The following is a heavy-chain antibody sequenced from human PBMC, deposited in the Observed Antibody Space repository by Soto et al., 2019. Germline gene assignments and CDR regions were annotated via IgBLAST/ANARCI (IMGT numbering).Heavy chain of an antibody. V-gene: IGHV1-46*01. CDR1: GYTLTSYY. Sequence: ASVKVSCKASGYTLTSYYMHWVRQAPGQGLEWMGIINPSGGSTSYAQKFQGRVTMTRDTSTSTVYMELSSLRSEDTAVYYCARDSVGALPMSDAFDIWGQGTMVTVSS. D-gene: IGHD3-22*01. CDR2: INPSGGST. CDR3: ARDSVGALPMSDAFDI. J-gene: IGHJ3*02.